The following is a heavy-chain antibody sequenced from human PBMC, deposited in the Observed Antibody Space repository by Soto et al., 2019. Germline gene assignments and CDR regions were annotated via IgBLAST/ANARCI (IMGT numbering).Heavy chain of an antibody. J-gene: IGHJ1*01. Sequence: QITLKESGPTLVKPTQTLTLTCTFSGFSLSTSGVGVGWIRQPPGKALEWLALIYWDDDKYYSPSLKSRPTITQDTSKSQVVFTMTNVDPVDTATYYCAYRLRGGSGWTYAYFKYWGQGTLVTVSS. CDR2: IYWDDDK. D-gene: IGHD3-3*01. CDR1: GFSLSTSGVG. V-gene: IGHV2-5*02. CDR3: AYRLRGGSGWTYAYFKY.